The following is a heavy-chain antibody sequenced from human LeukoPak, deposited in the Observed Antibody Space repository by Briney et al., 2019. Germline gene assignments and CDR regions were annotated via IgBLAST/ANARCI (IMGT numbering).Heavy chain of an antibody. CDR3: AINSGYSYGYLRGKDY. CDR1: GFTFSSYS. J-gene: IGHJ4*02. V-gene: IGHV3-21*01. Sequence: GGSLRLSCAASGFTFSSYSMNWVRQAPGKGLEWVSSISSSSSYIYYADSVKGRFTISRDNAKNSLYLQMNSLRAEDTAVYYCAINSGYSYGYLRGKDYWGQGTLVTVSS. CDR2: ISSSSSYI. D-gene: IGHD5-18*01.